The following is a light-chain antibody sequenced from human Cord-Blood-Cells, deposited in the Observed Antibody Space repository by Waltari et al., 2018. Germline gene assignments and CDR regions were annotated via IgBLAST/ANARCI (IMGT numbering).Light chain of an antibody. V-gene: IGLV1-44*01. CDR2: SNN. Sequence: QSVLTQPPSASGTPAQRVSISRSGSSPNFGRNTLNWYPQLPGTAPKLLIYSNNQRPSGVPDRFSGSKSGTSASLAISGLQSEDEADYYCAAWDDSLNGAVFGGGTQLTVL. CDR1: SPNFGRNT. J-gene: IGLJ7*01. CDR3: AAWDDSLNGAV.